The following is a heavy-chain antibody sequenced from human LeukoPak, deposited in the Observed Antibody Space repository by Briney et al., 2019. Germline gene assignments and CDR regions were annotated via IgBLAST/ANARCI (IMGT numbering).Heavy chain of an antibody. Sequence: GGFLRLSCAASGFTFSSYAMSWVRQAPGKGLEWVSAISGSGGSTYYADSVKGRFTISRDNSKNTLYLQMYSLRAEDTAVYYCAKDVVPVGGSYYYYWGQGTLVTVSS. CDR3: AKDVVPVGGSYYYY. J-gene: IGHJ4*02. D-gene: IGHD1-26*01. CDR2: ISGSGGST. CDR1: GFTFSSYA. V-gene: IGHV3-23*01.